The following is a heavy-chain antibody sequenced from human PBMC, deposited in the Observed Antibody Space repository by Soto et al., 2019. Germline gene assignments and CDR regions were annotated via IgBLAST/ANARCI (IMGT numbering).Heavy chain of an antibody. Sequence: GGSLRLSCVVSEFTFSSSWMSWVRQGPGKGLEWVADINAYGSEILYVDSVKGRFTVSRDNAKNSVYLQMNSLRAEDTAVYYCARDPSFGALDYWGHGTLVTGSS. CDR2: INAYGSEI. J-gene: IGHJ4*01. CDR1: EFTFSSSW. D-gene: IGHD3-10*01. V-gene: IGHV3-7*01. CDR3: ARDPSFGALDY.